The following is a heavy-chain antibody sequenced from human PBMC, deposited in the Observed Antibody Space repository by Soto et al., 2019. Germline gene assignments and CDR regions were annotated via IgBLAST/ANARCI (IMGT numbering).Heavy chain of an antibody. CDR3: ARGMGGMIVVAYEDY. V-gene: IGHV1-8*01. Sequence: QVQLVQSGAEVKKPGASVKVSCKASGYTFTSYDINWVRQATGQGLEWMGWLNPNSGNTGYAQKFQGRVTLTRNTSISTAYMELRSLRSEDTAVYSCARGMGGMIVVAYEDYWGQGTLGPVSS. CDR1: GYTFTSYD. D-gene: IGHD3-22*01. CDR2: LNPNSGNT. J-gene: IGHJ4*02.